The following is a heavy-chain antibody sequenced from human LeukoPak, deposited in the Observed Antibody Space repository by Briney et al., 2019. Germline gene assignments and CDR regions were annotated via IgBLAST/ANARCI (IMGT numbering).Heavy chain of an antibody. J-gene: IGHJ6*02. Sequence: PGGSLRLSCAVSGFSFNDYAMHWVRQAPGKGLEWVPGINWNSGSIGYADSVKGRFTISRDNAKNSLYLQMKSLRTEDTALYYCAKDRLELRDYFYGMDVWGQGTTVTVSS. CDR2: INWNSGSI. CDR1: GFSFNDYA. CDR3: AKDRLELRDYFYGMDV. D-gene: IGHD1-7*01. V-gene: IGHV3-9*01.